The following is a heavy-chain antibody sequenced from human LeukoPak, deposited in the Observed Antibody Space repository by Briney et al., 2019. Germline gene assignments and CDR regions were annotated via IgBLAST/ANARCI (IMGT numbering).Heavy chain of an antibody. CDR2: IYYSGST. J-gene: IGHJ5*02. CDR1: GGSISSGGYY. CDR3: ATLPSIAARGFWFDP. V-gene: IGHV4-31*03. D-gene: IGHD6-6*01. Sequence: SQTLSLTCTVSGGSISSGGYYWSWIRQHPGKGLEWIGYIYYSGSTYYNPSLKSRVTISVDTSKNQFSLKLSSVTTADTAVYYCATLPSIAARGFWFDPWGQGTLVTVSS.